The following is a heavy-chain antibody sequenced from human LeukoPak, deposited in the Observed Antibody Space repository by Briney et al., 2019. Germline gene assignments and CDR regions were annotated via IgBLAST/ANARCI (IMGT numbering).Heavy chain of an antibody. J-gene: IGHJ4*02. V-gene: IGHV3-23*01. CDR3: AREEQLWLGFDY. Sequence: GGSLRLSCAASGFTFSSYAMSWVRQAPGKGLEWVSGISGSGDSTYYADSVKGRFTISRDNSKNTLYPQMNSLRAEDTAVYYCAREEQLWLGFDYWGQGSLVTVSS. CDR1: GFTFSSYA. CDR2: ISGSGDST. D-gene: IGHD5-18*01.